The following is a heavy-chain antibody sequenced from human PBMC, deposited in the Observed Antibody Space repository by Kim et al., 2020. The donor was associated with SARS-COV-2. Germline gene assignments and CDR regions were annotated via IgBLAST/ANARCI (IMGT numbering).Heavy chain of an antibody. V-gene: IGHV3-21*04. CDR1: GFTFSSYS. CDR2: ISSSSSYI. D-gene: IGHD3-9*01. Sequence: GGSLRLSCAASGFTFSSYSMNWVRQAPGKGLEWVSSISSSSSYIYYADSVKGRFTISRDNAKNSLYLQMNSLRAEDTAVYYCARDRHYDILTAAPDYWGQGTLVTVSS. CDR3: ARDRHYDILTAAPDY. J-gene: IGHJ4*02.